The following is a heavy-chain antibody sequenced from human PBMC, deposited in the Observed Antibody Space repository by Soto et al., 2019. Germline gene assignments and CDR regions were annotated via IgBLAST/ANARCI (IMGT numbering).Heavy chain of an antibody. CDR2: INHSGTT. CDR3: ARSDDILNGSSYWYFDL. Sequence: QVQLQQWGAGLLKPSETLSLTCAVYGGSFSGYSWSWIRQPPGKGLEWIGEINHSGTTNYNPSLKTRVTISVDTAKHQFSLTLSSVTAADTAVDYCARSDDILNGSSYWYFDLWGRGTLVTVSS. CDR1: GGSFSGYS. D-gene: IGHD3-9*01. V-gene: IGHV4-34*01. J-gene: IGHJ2*01.